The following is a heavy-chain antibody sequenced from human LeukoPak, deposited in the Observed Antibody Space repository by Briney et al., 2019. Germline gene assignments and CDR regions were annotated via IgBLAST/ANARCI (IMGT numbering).Heavy chain of an antibody. CDR2: ISSSCSTI. J-gene: IGHJ6*04. D-gene: IGHD3-10*02. V-gene: IGHV3-48*03. Sequence: PGGSLRLSCAASGFTFSSYEMNWVRQAPGEGLEWVSYISSSCSTIYYADSVKGRLTISRDKAKNSLYLQMNSLRAEDTAVYYCAELGITMIGGVWGKGTTVTISS. CDR3: AELGITMIGGV. CDR1: GFTFSSYE.